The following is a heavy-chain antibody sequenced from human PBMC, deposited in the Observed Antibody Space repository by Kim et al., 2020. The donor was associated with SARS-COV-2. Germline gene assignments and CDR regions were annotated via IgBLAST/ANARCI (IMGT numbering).Heavy chain of an antibody. J-gene: IGHJ5*02. CDR3: ARDLYSGYVWVTLNWIDP. Sequence: ASVKVSCKASGYTFTSDGISWVRQAPGQRLEWIGWISIYNGNANQEQNLQGTVTMTTDTSTSTAYRELRSLRSDDTAVYYCARDLYSGYVWVTLNWIDPWGQRTLVTVSS. D-gene: IGHD5-12*01. CDR1: GYTFTSDG. CDR2: ISIYNGNA. V-gene: IGHV1-18*01.